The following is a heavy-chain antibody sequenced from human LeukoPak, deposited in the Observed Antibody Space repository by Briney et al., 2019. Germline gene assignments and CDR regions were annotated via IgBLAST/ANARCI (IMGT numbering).Heavy chain of an antibody. CDR1: GFTFSSYA. J-gene: IGHJ6*02. Sequence: GGSLRLSCAASGFTFSSYAMSWVRQAPGKGLGWVSGTSGSGGITYYADSVKGRFTISRDNAKNTLYLQMNSLRAEDTAVYYCAKSSSTTSWYYGMDVWGQGTTVTVSS. D-gene: IGHD2-2*01. V-gene: IGHV3-23*01. CDR2: TSGSGGIT. CDR3: AKSSSTTSWYYGMDV.